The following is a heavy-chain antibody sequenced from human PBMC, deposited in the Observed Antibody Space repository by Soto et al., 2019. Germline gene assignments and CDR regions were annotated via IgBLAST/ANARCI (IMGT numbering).Heavy chain of an antibody. CDR1: GFTFSNAW. J-gene: IGHJ4*02. Sequence: EVQLVESGGGLVKPGGSLRLSCAASGFTFSNAWMNWVRQAPGKGLEWVGRIKSKTDGGTTDYAAPVKGRFTISRDDSKNTLYLQMNSLNTEDTAVYYCPTDPSRGSYTAMAHFDYWGQGTLVTVSS. D-gene: IGHD5-18*01. CDR2: IKSKTDGGTT. CDR3: PTDPSRGSYTAMAHFDY. V-gene: IGHV3-15*07.